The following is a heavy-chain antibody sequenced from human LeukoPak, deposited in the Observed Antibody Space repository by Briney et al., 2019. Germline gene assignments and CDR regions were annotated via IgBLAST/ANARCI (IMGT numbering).Heavy chain of an antibody. J-gene: IGHJ4*02. V-gene: IGHV1-2*02. CDR2: ITPNSGAT. Sequence: ASVKVSCKASGYTFTGYYMHWVRQAPGQGLEWMGWITPNSGATDYAQKFQGRVTMTSDTSISTAYVELSRLRSDDTAVYYCASQVLTDYYFDSWGQGTLLTVSS. CDR1: GYTFTGYY. D-gene: IGHD2-21*02. CDR3: ASQVLTDYYFDS.